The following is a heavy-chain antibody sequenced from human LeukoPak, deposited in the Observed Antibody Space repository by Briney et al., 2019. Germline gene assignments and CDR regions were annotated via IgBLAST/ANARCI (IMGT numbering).Heavy chain of an antibody. J-gene: IGHJ6*02. CDR1: VFTVSSNY. D-gene: IGHD4-17*01. V-gene: IGHV3-66*02. CDR2: IYSGGST. CDR3: ARGDYGDYGYYYGMDV. Sequence: TGGSLRLSCAASVFTVSSNYMSWVRQAPGKGLEWVSVIYSGGSTYYADSVKGRFTISRDNSKNTLYLQMNSLRAEDTAVYYCARGDYGDYGYYYGMDVWGQGTTVTVSS.